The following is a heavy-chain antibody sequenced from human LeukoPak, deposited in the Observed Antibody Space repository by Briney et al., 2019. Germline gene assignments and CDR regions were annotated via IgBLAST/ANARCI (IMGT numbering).Heavy chain of an antibody. CDR2: VNPNSGDT. D-gene: IGHD4/OR15-4a*01. CDR1: GYTFTGYY. CDR3: ARAGVLTAPDAFDI. V-gene: IGHV1-2*02. Sequence: GASVKVSCKASGYTFTGYYMHWVRQAPGQGLEWMGWVNPNSGDTNYAQKFQGRVTMTRDTSISTAYMELSRLRSDDTAVYYCARAGVLTAPDAFDIWGQGTMVTVSS. J-gene: IGHJ3*02.